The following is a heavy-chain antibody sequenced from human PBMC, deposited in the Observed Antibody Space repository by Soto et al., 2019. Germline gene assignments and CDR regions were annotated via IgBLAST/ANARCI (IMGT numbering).Heavy chain of an antibody. J-gene: IGHJ4*02. Sequence: PSETLSLSCAVSGASITSDDYYWSWIRQHPEKGLEWIAYMSYTGGTYYNPSLKSRINISLDTSKNQFSLKLSSVTAADTAVYNCARYIAASGQYYFDYWGQGTLVTVSS. CDR2: MSYTGGT. D-gene: IGHD6-13*01. CDR1: GASITSDDYY. V-gene: IGHV4-31*11. CDR3: ARYIAASGQYYFDY.